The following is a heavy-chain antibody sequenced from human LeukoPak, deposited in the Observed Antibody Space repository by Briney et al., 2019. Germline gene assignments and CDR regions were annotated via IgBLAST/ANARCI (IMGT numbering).Heavy chain of an antibody. Sequence: GGPVKVSCKASGYTFTSYGISWVRQAPGQGLEWMGWISAYNGNTNYAQKLQGRVTMTTDTSTSTAHMELRSLRSDDTAVYYCARDRTYGSGFFSLQHWGQGTLVTVSS. V-gene: IGHV1-18*01. J-gene: IGHJ1*01. D-gene: IGHD3-10*01. CDR2: ISAYNGNT. CDR3: ARDRTYGSGFFSLQH. CDR1: GYTFTSYG.